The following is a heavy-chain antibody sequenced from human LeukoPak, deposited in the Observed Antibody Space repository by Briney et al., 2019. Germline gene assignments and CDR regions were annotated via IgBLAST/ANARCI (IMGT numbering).Heavy chain of an antibody. V-gene: IGHV4-34*01. J-gene: IGHJ4*02. CDR1: GGSFSGYY. CDR3: ARVMEVSFDY. CDR2: INHSGST. D-gene: IGHD2-21*01. Sequence: NASETLSLTCAVYGGSFSGYYWSWIRQPPGKGLEWIGEINHSGSTNYNPSLKSRVTISVDTSKNQFSLKLSSVTAADTAVYYCARVMEVSFDYWGQGTLVTVSS.